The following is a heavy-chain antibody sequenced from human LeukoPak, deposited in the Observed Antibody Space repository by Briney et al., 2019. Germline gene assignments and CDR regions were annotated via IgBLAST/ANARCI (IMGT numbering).Heavy chain of an antibody. J-gene: IGHJ4*02. CDR3: ATSPVYSYGHPYYFDY. Sequence: GGSLRLSCAASGFTFSSYSMNWVRQAPGKGLEWVSSITGSSSDIYYADSVKGRITISRDNAKNSLYLQMNSLRAEDTAVYYCATSPVYSYGHPYYFDYWGQGTLVTVSS. V-gene: IGHV3-21*01. D-gene: IGHD5-18*01. CDR1: GFTFSSYS. CDR2: ITGSSSDI.